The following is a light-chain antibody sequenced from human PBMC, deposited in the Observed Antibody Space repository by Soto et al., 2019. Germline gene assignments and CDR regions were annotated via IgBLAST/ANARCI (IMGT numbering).Light chain of an antibody. CDR1: QSISSF. J-gene: IGKJ4*01. CDR2: DAS. Sequence: EIVLTQSPATLSLSPGERATLSCRASQSISSFLAWYQQKPGQAPRLLIYDASNSATGIPARFSGSGSGTDFTLTISSLQPEDFAVYYCQHRSNWPPLTFGGGTKVKIK. CDR3: QHRSNWPPLT. V-gene: IGKV3-11*01.